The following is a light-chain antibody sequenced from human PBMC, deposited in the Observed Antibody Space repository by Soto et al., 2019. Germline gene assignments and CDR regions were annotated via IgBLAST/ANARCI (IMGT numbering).Light chain of an antibody. V-gene: IGKV1-5*01. CDR3: QQYNSYST. CDR1: QNINTW. CDR2: GAS. J-gene: IGKJ1*01. Sequence: DIQMTQSPSTLSASIGDRVTITCRASQNINTWLAWYQQKLGKAPELLIFGASTLKSGVPRRFSGSGSGTGFTLTINSLQPDDVATYYCQQYNSYSTFGQGTKVEVK.